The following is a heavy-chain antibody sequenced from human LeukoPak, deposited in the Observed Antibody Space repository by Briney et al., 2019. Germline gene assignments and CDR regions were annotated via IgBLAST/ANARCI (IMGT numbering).Heavy chain of an antibody. D-gene: IGHD3-10*01. CDR1: GGSISSGSYY. V-gene: IGHV4-61*02. CDR2: IYTSGST. CDR3: ARDGVNTMVRGADGFDP. J-gene: IGHJ5*02. Sequence: SETLSLTCTVSGGSISSGSYYWSWIRQPAGKGLEWIGRIYTSGSTNYNPSLKSRVAISVDTSKNQFSLKLTSVTAADTAVYYCARDGVNTMVRGADGFDPWGQGTLVTVSS.